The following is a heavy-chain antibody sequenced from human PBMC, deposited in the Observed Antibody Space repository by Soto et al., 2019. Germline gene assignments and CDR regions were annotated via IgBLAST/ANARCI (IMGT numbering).Heavy chain of an antibody. CDR2: INHSGST. V-gene: IGHV4-34*01. CDR3: ARGFFVGYYYYYGMDV. J-gene: IGHJ6*02. D-gene: IGHD2-21*01. Sequence: TSETLSLTCTVYGGSFSGYYWSWIRQPPGKGLEWIGEINHSGSTNYNPSLKSRVTISVDTSKNQFSLKLSSVTAADTAVYYCARGFFVGYYYYYGMDVWGQGTTVT. CDR1: GGSFSGYY.